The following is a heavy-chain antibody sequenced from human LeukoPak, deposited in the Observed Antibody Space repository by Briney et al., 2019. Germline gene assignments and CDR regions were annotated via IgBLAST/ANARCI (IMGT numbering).Heavy chain of an antibody. J-gene: IGHJ4*02. CDR1: GGSISSYY. Sequence: PSETLSLTCTVSGGSISSYYWSWIRQPPGKGLEWIGYTYYSGSTNYNPSLKSRVTISVDTSKNQFSLKLSSVTAADTAVYYCARGVRFLEWLPFFDYWGQGTLVTVSS. V-gene: IGHV4-59*01. CDR3: ARGVRFLEWLPFFDY. CDR2: TYYSGST. D-gene: IGHD3-3*01.